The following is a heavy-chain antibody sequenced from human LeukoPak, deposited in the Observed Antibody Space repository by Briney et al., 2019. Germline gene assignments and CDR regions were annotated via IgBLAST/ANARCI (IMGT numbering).Heavy chain of an antibody. V-gene: IGHV3-7*01. CDR3: ARHGYCSSTSCYTDFDY. J-gene: IGHJ4*02. CDR1: GFTFNTYW. CDR2: IKQDGSEK. D-gene: IGHD2-2*02. Sequence: PGGSLRLSCAASGFTFNTYWISWVRQAPGKGLEWVANIKQDGSEKYYVDSVKGRFTISRDNAKNSLYLQMNSLRAEDTAVYYCARHGYCSSTSCYTDFDYWGQGTLVTVSS.